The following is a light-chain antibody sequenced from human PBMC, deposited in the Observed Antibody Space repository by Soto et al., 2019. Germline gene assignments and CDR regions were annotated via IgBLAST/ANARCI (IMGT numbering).Light chain of an antibody. Sequence: IVLTQSPGSLSLSPRERATLSCRASQSVSSNHLAWYQQKPGQPPRLLIYGASRRASGIPDRFSGSGSGTDFTLTISRLEPEDFAVYYCQQYGSSTYTFGQGTKVEIK. V-gene: IGKV3-20*01. J-gene: IGKJ2*01. CDR3: QQYGSSTYT. CDR1: QSVSSNH. CDR2: GAS.